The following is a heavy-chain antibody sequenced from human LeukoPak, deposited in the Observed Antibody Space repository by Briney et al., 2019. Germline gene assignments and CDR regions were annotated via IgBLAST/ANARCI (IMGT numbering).Heavy chain of an antibody. D-gene: IGHD3-16*01. Sequence: PGGSLRLSCAASGFTFSSYGTHWVRQAPGKGLEWVAFIRYDGSNKYYADSVKGRFTISRDNSKNTLYLQMNSLRAEDTAVYYCAKGPPVLWDPYYFDYWGQGTLVTVSS. J-gene: IGHJ4*02. V-gene: IGHV3-30*02. CDR1: GFTFSSYG. CDR2: IRYDGSNK. CDR3: AKGPPVLWDPYYFDY.